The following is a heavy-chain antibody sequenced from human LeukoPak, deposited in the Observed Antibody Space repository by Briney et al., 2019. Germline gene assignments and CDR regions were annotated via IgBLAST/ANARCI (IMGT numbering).Heavy chain of an antibody. D-gene: IGHD3-22*01. J-gene: IGHJ4*02. CDR1: GGSISSYY. CDR3: AREDSSGYSYFDY. V-gene: IGHV4-59*01. Sequence: SETLSLTCTVSGGSISSYYWSWIRQPPGKGLEWIGYIYYSGSTNYNPSLKSRVAISVDTSKNQFSLKLSSVTAADTAVYYCAREDSSGYSYFDYWGQGTLVTVSS. CDR2: IYYSGST.